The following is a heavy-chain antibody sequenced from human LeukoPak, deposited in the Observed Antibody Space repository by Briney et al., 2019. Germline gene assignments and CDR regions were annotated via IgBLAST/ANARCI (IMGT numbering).Heavy chain of an antibody. D-gene: IGHD1-1*01. Sequence: GASVKVSCKASGYTFSNFGISWVRQAPGQGLEWMGRIIPILGIANYAQKFQGRVTITADKSTSTAYMELSSLRSEDTAVYYCARDRTGTTGGCQYWGQGTLVTVSS. V-gene: IGHV1-69*04. J-gene: IGHJ4*02. CDR3: ARDRTGTTGGCQY. CDR2: IIPILGIA. CDR1: GYTFSNFG.